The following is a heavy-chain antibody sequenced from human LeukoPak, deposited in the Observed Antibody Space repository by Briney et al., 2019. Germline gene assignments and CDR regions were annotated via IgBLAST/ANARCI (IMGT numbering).Heavy chain of an antibody. J-gene: IGHJ4*02. Sequence: GGSLRLSCAASGFTFSSYWMSWVRQAPGKGLEWVANIKQDGSEKYYVDSVKGRFTISRDNAKNSLYLQMNGLRAEDTAVYYCSIYGFAIDYWGQGTLVTVSS. CDR1: GFTFSSYW. CDR3: SIYGFAIDY. CDR2: IKQDGSEK. V-gene: IGHV3-7*01. D-gene: IGHD3-10*01.